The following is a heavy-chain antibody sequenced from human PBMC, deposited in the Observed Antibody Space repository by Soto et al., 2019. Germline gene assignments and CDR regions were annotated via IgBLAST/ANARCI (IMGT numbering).Heavy chain of an antibody. D-gene: IGHD6-6*01. CDR1: GFTFSNVW. J-gene: IGHJ4*02. Sequence: PGGSLRLSCAASGFTFSNVWMNWIRQAPGKGLEWVGHIRSKTDDGTTDYAAPVKGRFTISRDDSKNMLYLQMSSLKTEDTAVYCCDKEGIATRPPFGYWGQGTLVTVSS. CDR2: IRSKTDDGTT. V-gene: IGHV3-15*01. CDR3: DKEGIATRPPFGY.